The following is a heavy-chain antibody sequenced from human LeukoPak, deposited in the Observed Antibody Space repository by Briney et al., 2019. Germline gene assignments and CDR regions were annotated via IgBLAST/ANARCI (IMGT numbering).Heavy chain of an antibody. J-gene: IGHJ6*03. V-gene: IGHV1-2*02. Sequence: ASVKVSCKASGYTFTGYYMHWVRQAPGQGLEWMGWINPNSGGTNYAQKFQGRVTMTRDTSISTAYMELSRLRSDDTAVYYCARAPRLRFLEWSPSKFYMDVWGKGTTVTISS. CDR3: ARAPRLRFLEWSPSKFYMDV. D-gene: IGHD3-3*01. CDR2: INPNSGGT. CDR1: GYTFTGYY.